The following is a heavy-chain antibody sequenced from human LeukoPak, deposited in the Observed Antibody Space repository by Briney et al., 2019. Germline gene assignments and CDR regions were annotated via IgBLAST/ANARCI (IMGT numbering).Heavy chain of an antibody. CDR3: AKRTVWGSYRSQQIDY. CDR1: GFTFSSYA. V-gene: IGHV3-23*01. Sequence: GGSLRLSCAASGFTFSSYAMSWVRQAPGKGLEWVSAISGSGGSTYYADSVKGRFTISRDNSKNTLYLQMDSLRAEDTAVYYCAKRTVWGSYRSQQIDYWGQGTLVTVSS. J-gene: IGHJ4*02. CDR2: ISGSGGST. D-gene: IGHD3-16*02.